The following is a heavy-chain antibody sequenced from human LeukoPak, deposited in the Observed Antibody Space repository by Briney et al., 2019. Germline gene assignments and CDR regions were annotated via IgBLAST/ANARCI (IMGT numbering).Heavy chain of an antibody. CDR3: ARDQKYSSGWPYSSKDYYYMDV. CDR2: IRYDGSNK. J-gene: IGHJ6*03. V-gene: IGHV3-30*02. CDR1: RFTVSSNY. Sequence: QSGGSLRLSCAASRFTVSSNYMSWVRQAPGKGLEWVAFIRYDGSNKYYADSVKGRFTISRDNAKNSLYLQMNSLRAEDTAVYYCARDQKYSSGWPYSSKDYYYMDVWGKGTTVTISS. D-gene: IGHD6-19*01.